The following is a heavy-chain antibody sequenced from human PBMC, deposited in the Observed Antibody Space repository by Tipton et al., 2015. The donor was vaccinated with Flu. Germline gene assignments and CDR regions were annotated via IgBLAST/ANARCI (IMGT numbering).Heavy chain of an antibody. CDR3: ARQLSVGATSGFDY. V-gene: IGHV4-38-2*01. CDR2: IYHSGST. CDR1: GCPISSGYY. J-gene: IGHJ4*02. D-gene: IGHD1-26*01. Sequence: LSCAVSGCPISSGYYWGWIRQPPGKGLEWIGSIYHSGSTYYNPSLKSRVTISVDTSKNQFPLKLSSVTAADTAVYYCARQLSVGATSGFDYWGQGTLVTVSS.